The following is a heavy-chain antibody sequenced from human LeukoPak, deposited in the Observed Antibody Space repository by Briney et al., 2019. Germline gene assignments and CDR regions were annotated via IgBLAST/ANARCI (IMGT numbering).Heavy chain of an antibody. Sequence: SETLSLTCTVSGGSISSYYWSWIRQPPGKGLEWIGYIYYSGSTNYNPSLKSRVTISVDTSENQFSLKLSSVTAADTAVYYCARATPLNAFDIWGQGTMVTVSS. CDR3: ARATPLNAFDI. CDR2: IYYSGST. V-gene: IGHV4-59*01. CDR1: GGSISSYY. J-gene: IGHJ3*02.